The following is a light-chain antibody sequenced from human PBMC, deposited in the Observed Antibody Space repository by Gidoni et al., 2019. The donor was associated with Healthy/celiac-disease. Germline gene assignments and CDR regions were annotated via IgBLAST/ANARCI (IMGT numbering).Light chain of an antibody. CDR2: AAS. CDR1: QSISSS. CDR3: QQSYSTPYT. Sequence: DIQMTPPPSSLSASVGDRVTITCRASQSISSSLNWYQQKPGKAHKLLIYAASSLQSGVPSRVSGSGSGTDFTLTSSSLQPEDFATYYCQQSYSTPYTFGQGTKLEIK. J-gene: IGKJ2*01. V-gene: IGKV1-39*01.